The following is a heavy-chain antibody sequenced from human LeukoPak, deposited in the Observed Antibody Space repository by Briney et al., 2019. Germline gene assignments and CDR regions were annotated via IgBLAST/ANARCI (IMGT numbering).Heavy chain of an antibody. J-gene: IGHJ4*02. D-gene: IGHD6-19*01. Sequence: GGSLSLSCPASGFTISSYAMTWVRLAPGKGLEWVSGISGSGRSTHSADPVKGRFTIYRDNSKNTLYLQMNSLRGEDTAEYYCAKDLPSNMAVASYYFDYWGQGTLVTVSS. CDR3: AKDLPSNMAVASYYFDY. V-gene: IGHV3-23*01. CDR1: GFTISSYA. CDR2: ISGSGRST.